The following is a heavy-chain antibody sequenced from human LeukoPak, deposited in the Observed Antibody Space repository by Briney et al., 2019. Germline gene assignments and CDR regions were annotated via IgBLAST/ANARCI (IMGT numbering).Heavy chain of an antibody. CDR3: TRDGDFWDFHI. CDR1: GYTFTSHD. CDR2: MNPNSGNT. Sequence: GASVKVSCKASGYTFTSHDINWVRQATGQGLEWLGWMNPNSGNTGYAPKFQGRVTLTRDTSISTAYMELSSLRSEDTAVYYCTRDGDFWDFHIWGLGTMVTVSS. J-gene: IGHJ3*02. D-gene: IGHD3-3*01. V-gene: IGHV1-8*03.